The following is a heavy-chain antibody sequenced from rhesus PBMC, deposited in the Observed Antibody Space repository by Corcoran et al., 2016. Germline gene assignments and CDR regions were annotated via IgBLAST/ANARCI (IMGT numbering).Heavy chain of an antibody. D-gene: IGHD4-29*01. CDR3: ARHGRGSRYYYGLDS. CDR2: IGGGSGST. V-gene: IGHV4-99*01. J-gene: IGHJ6*01. CDR1: GYSISSGYY. Sequence: QVQLQESGPGLVKPSETRSLTCAVAGYSISSGYYWGGIRQPPGKGLDWIGYIGGGSGSTYYNPSLKSRVTISKDTSKNQFSLKLSSVTAADTAVYYCARHGRGSRYYYGLDSWGQGVVVTVSS.